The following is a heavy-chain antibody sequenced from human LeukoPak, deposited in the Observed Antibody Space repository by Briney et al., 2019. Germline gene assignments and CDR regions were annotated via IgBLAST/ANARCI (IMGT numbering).Heavy chain of an antibody. CDR3: AKAGYCSSTSCYNLDY. D-gene: IGHD2-2*02. J-gene: IGHJ4*02. V-gene: IGHV3-33*03. CDR2: IWHDGSNK. CDR1: GFTFSSYG. Sequence: PGGSLRLSCAASGFTFSSYGMHWVRQAPGKGLEWVAVIWHDGSNKYYADSVKGRFTISRDNAKNSLYLQMNSLRAEGTALYYCAKAGYCSSTSCYNLDYWGQGTLVTVSS.